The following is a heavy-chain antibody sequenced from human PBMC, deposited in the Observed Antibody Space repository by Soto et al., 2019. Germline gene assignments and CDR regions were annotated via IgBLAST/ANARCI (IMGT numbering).Heavy chain of an antibody. J-gene: IGHJ4*02. Sequence: GTLRLSCTASVFPFDACTMHWGRHRPGKGPQWISLISCDGGRRLYSDSVRVRFTISRDNSKNSMYLQMSVLTTEDTALYYCARDSYDVLTGKRRYFDSWGQGTLVTVSS. CDR2: ISCDGGRR. D-gene: IGHD3-9*01. CDR1: VFPFDACT. CDR3: ARDSYDVLTGKRRYFDS. V-gene: IGHV3-43*01.